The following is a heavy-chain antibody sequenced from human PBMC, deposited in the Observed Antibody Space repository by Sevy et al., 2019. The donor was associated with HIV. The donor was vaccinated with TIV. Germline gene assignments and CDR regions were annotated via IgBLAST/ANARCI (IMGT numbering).Heavy chain of an antibody. CDR2: IDRSGSTI. D-gene: IGHD3-22*01. J-gene: IGHJ5*02. Sequence: GGSLRLSCAASGFTFSEYYMSWIRQAPGKGLEWVSYIDRSGSTINYADSVKGRFTISRDNAKKSVYLQINSLRAEDTAVYYCARENTMIEEPGWFDPWGQGTLVTVSS. CDR1: GFTFSEYY. V-gene: IGHV3-11*01. CDR3: ARENTMIEEPGWFDP.